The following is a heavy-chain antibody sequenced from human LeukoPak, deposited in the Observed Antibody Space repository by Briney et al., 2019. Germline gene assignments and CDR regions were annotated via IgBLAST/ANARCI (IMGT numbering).Heavy chain of an antibody. CDR1: GGTFSSYA. J-gene: IGHJ4*02. CDR2: IIPIFGTA. V-gene: IGHV1-69*13. Sequence: ASVKVSCKASGGTFSSYAISWVRQAPGQGLEWMGWIIPIFGTANYAQKFQGRVTITADESTSTAYMELGSLRSEDTAVYYCAREDAAMVPYYFDYWGQGTLVTVSS. D-gene: IGHD5-18*01. CDR3: AREDAAMVPYYFDY.